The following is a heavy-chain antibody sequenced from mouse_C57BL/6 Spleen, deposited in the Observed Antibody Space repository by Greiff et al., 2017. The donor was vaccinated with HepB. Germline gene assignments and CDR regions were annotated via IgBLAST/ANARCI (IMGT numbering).Heavy chain of an antibody. D-gene: IGHD1-3*01. CDR3: ARSKFPMDD. J-gene: IGHJ4*01. Sequence: QVQLQQPGAELVRPGTSVKLSCKASGYTFTSYWMHWVKQRPGQGLEWIGVIDPSDSYTNYNQKFKGKATLTVDTSSSTAYMQLSSLTSEDSAVYYCARSKFPMDDWGQGTSVTVSS. CDR1: GYTFTSYW. V-gene: IGHV1-59*01. CDR2: IDPSDSYT.